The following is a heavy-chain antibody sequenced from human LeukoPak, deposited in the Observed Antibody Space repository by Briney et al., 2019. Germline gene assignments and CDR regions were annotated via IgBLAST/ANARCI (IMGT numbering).Heavy chain of an antibody. CDR2: ISTSSSYT. CDR1: GFTFSSYS. Sequence: GGSLRLSCAASGFTFSSYSMTWVRQAPGKGLEWVASISTSSSYTPYADSVKGRFTISRDTAKNSLHLQMNSLRAEDTAVYYCARDFIHRSGEAGYWGQGTLVTVSS. V-gene: IGHV3-21*04. D-gene: IGHD3-22*01. CDR3: ARDFIHRSGEAGY. J-gene: IGHJ4*02.